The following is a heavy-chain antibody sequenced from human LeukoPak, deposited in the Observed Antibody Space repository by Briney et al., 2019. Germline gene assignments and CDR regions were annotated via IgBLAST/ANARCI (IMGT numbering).Heavy chain of an antibody. CDR3: ATAIAGGASGRGLDY. J-gene: IGHJ4*02. Sequence: GGSLRLSCAASGFTFDEYAMHWVRQAPGKGLEWVSGIRWKSGSIGYADSVKGRFTISRDNAKNSLYLQMNSLRAEDTALYYCATAIAGGASGRGLDYWGQGPLVPVSS. CDR2: IRWKSGSI. CDR1: GFTFDEYA. V-gene: IGHV3-9*01. D-gene: IGHD3-10*01.